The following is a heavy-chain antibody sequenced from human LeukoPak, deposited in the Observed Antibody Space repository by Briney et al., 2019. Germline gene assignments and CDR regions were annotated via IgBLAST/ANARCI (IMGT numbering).Heavy chain of an antibody. CDR3: ARDGRAGLGSYPEAFDI. J-gene: IGHJ4*02. V-gene: IGHV3-48*03. CDR2: ISSSGRTI. CDR1: GFTFNTYE. D-gene: IGHD3-10*01. Sequence: PGGSFRLSCTASGFTFNTYEMNWVREAPRKGPGGVSYISSSGRTIYYADSLKGRFTISRENAKTTVYLEMNSLRVDDTALYYCARDGRAGLGSYPEAFDIWGRGTLVTVSS.